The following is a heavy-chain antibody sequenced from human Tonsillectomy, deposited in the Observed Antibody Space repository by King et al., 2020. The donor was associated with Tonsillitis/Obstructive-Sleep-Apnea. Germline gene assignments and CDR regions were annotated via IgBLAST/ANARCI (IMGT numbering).Heavy chain of an antibody. V-gene: IGHV4-39*01. CDR3: ARLIGPSIGFDI. CDR2: IYYSGYT. J-gene: IGHJ3*02. Sequence: QLQESGPGLVKPSETLSLTCTVSGGSISSSDYYWTWIRQPPGKGLEWIGNIYYSGYTYYNPSLKSRVTMSVDTSKIQFSLKLRSVTAADTAVFYCARLIGPSIGFDIWGQGTMVTVSS. D-gene: IGHD3-16*02. CDR1: GGSISSSDYY.